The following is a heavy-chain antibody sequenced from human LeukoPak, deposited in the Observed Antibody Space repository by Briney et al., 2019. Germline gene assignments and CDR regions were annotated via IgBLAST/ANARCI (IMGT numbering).Heavy chain of an antibody. J-gene: IGHJ3*02. CDR2: IGTAGDT. D-gene: IGHD3-22*01. CDR1: GFTFSSYD. CDR3: ARGAHYYDSSDAFDI. Sequence: GGSLRLSCAASGFTFSSYDMHWVRQATGKGLEWVSAIGTAGDTYYPGSVKGRFTISRENAKNSLYLQMNSLRAGDTAVYYCARGAHYYDSSDAFDIWGQGTMVTVPS. V-gene: IGHV3-13*01.